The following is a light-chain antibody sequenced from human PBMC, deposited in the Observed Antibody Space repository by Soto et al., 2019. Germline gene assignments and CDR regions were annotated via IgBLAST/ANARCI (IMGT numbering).Light chain of an antibody. CDR3: GSYTTSSTYV. CDR2: GVT. V-gene: IGLV2-14*01. J-gene: IGLJ1*01. Sequence: QPVLTQPASVPGTLGQSITISCTGSSSHIGTYNYVSWYQHHPGKAPKLVIYGVTNRPSGFSDRFSGSKSVNTASLTISGLQAEDEADYYCGSYTTSSTYVFGSGTKVTVL. CDR1: SSHIGTYNY.